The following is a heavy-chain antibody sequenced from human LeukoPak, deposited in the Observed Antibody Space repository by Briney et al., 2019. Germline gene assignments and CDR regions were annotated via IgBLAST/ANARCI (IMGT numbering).Heavy chain of an antibody. CDR2: ISYDGSNK. CDR3: AAQKRGNYRPYYFDY. CDR1: GFTFSTHD. D-gene: IGHD3-16*02. V-gene: IGHV3-30*12. J-gene: IGHJ4*02. Sequence: GGSLRLSCGASGFTFSTHDMHWVRQAPGKGLEWVAVISYDGSNKYYADSVKGRFTISRDNSKNTLYLQMNSLRAEDTAVYYCAAQKRGNYRPYYFDYWGQGTLVTVSS.